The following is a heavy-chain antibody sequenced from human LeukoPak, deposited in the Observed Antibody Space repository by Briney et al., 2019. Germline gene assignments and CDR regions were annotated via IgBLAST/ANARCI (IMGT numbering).Heavy chain of an antibody. CDR3: ARGGRGSYSPDGYYYYYMDV. J-gene: IGHJ6*03. CDR1: GYTFTGYY. V-gene: IGHV1-2*02. D-gene: IGHD1-26*01. Sequence: GASVKVSCTASGYTFTGYYVHWVRQAPGQGLEWMGWINPNSGGTNYAQKFQGRVTMTRDTSISTAYMELSRLRSDDTAVYYCARGGRGSYSPDGYYYYYMDVWGKGTTVTVSS. CDR2: INPNSGGT.